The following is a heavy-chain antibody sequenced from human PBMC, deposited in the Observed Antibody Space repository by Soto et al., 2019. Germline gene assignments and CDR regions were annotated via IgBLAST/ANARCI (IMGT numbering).Heavy chain of an antibody. D-gene: IGHD3-22*01. CDR2: IIPVFGTP. CDR1: GGSLSNYG. J-gene: IGHJ6*02. CDR3: ARGDATKIVVTTYYAMDV. Sequence: QVQLVQSGAEVKKPGSSVKVSCKASGGSLSNYGISWVRQAPGQGLEWMGAIIPVFGTPNYAQKFQDRVTXXAXXSTTTVYMEVGSLTSEDTAVYYCARGDATKIVVTTYYAMDVWGQGTTVTVSS. V-gene: IGHV1-69*12.